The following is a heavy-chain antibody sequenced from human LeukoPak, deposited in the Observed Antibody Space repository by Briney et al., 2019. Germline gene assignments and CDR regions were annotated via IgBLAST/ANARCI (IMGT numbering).Heavy chain of an antibody. CDR1: GGTFSSCA. J-gene: IGHJ6*03. Sequence: ASVKVSCKASGGTFSSCAISWVRQAPGQGLEWMGGIIPIFCTANYAQKFQGRVTITEDESTSTDYMELSSLRSEDTAVYYCASHCTNGVCYPYYMDVWGKGTTVTGSS. CDR3: ASHCTNGVCYPYYMDV. D-gene: IGHD2-8*01. V-gene: IGHV1-69*13. CDR2: IIPIFCTA.